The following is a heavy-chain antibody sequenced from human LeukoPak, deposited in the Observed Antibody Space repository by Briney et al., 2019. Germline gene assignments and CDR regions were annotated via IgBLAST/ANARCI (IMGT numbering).Heavy chain of an antibody. Sequence: PGRSLRLSYAASGFTFSSYGMHWVRQAPGKALEWVAVIWYDGSNKYYADSVKGRFTISRDNSKNTLYLQMNSLRAEDTAVYYCAKVYDSSGYYTRNYYMDVWGKGTTVTVSS. J-gene: IGHJ6*03. CDR2: IWYDGSNK. D-gene: IGHD3-22*01. CDR3: AKVYDSSGYYTRNYYMDV. CDR1: GFTFSSYG. V-gene: IGHV3-33*06.